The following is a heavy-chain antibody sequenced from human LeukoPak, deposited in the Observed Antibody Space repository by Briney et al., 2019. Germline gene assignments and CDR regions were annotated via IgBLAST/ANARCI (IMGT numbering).Heavy chain of an antibody. CDR3: ARVYSSGWEVSDY. D-gene: IGHD6-19*01. CDR1: GFSFSDHY. V-gene: IGHV3-72*01. CDR2: IRKEDDNYIT. Sequence: GQSLRLSCAASGFSFSDHYMDWVRQAPGKGLEWVGRIRKEDDNYITQYAASVKDRFTISRDDSKSSLYLHMNSLKVEDTALYYCARVYSSGWEVSDYWGQGTLVTVSS. J-gene: IGHJ4*02.